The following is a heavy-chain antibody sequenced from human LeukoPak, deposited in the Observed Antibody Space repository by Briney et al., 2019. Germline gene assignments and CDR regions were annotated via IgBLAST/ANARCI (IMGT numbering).Heavy chain of an antibody. CDR1: GGSISSGDYY. V-gene: IGHV4-30-4*01. CDR3: ARGWRIAVAGRGPVYNWFDP. CDR2: IYYSGST. D-gene: IGHD6-19*01. Sequence: PSQTLSLTCTVSGGSISSGDYYWRWIRQPPGKGLEWIVYIYYSGSTYYNPSLKSRVTISVDTSKNQFSLKLSSVTAADTAVYYCARGWRIAVAGRGPVYNWFDPWGQGTLVTVSS. J-gene: IGHJ5*02.